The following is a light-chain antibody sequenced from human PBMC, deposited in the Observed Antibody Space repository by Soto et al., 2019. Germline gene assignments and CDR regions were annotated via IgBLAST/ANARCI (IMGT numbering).Light chain of an antibody. CDR1: SSDVTYYNF. J-gene: IGLJ1*01. CDR2: EVT. Sequence: QSGLTQPASMSCSPGQSITISCTGTSSDVTYYNFVSWYQHHPGKAPRLMIYEVTYRPSGVSDRFSGSKSGNTASLTISGLQPEDEADYYCSSYTTSNTYVFGTGTKVTVL. V-gene: IGLV2-14*01. CDR3: SSYTTSNTYV.